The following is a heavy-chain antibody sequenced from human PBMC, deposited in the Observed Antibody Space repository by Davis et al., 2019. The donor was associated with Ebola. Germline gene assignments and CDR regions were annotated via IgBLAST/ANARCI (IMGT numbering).Heavy chain of an antibody. Sequence: GESLKISCEASGFSFNYYYIHRVRQAAGAGLEWVPTLGLSADTYYADSVKGRLLIYRDNSKNTLHLQMNSLRVEDTAIYYCAKDTSSIWFDVWGQGTMVTVSS. J-gene: IGHJ3*01. D-gene: IGHD6-13*01. CDR2: LGLSADT. CDR3: AKDTSSIWFDV. V-gene: IGHV3-23*01. CDR1: GFSFNYYY.